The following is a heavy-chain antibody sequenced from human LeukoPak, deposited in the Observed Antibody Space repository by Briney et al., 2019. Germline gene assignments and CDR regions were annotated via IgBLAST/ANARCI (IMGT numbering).Heavy chain of an antibody. Sequence: GGSLGLSCAASGFTVSSNYMSWVRQAPGKGLEWVSVIYSGGSTYYADSVKGRFTISRDNSKNTLYPQMNSLRAEDTAVYYCASQPPMVRGPYYYYMDVWGKGTTVTVSS. CDR3: ASQPPMVRGPYYYYMDV. CDR1: GFTVSSNY. J-gene: IGHJ6*03. CDR2: IYSGGST. D-gene: IGHD3-10*01. V-gene: IGHV3-53*01.